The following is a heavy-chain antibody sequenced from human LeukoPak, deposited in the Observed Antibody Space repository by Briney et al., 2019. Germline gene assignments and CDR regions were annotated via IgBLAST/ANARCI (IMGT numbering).Heavy chain of an antibody. CDR1: GFTFSSYS. J-gene: IGHJ6*03. CDR3: AKDSDSIWDYFYYYYMDV. Sequence: GGSLRLSCAASGFTFSSYSMNWVRQAPGKGLEWVSSISSSRSHIYYADSVKGRFTISRDNAKNSLYLQMNSLRAEDTAVYYCAKDSDSIWDYFYYYYMDVWGKGTTVTISS. D-gene: IGHD3-22*01. V-gene: IGHV3-21*01. CDR2: ISSSRSHI.